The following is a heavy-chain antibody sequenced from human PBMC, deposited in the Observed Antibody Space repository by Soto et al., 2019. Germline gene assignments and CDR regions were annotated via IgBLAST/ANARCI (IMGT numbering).Heavy chain of an antibody. CDR2: IIPIFGTA. D-gene: IGHD2-15*01. CDR3: AGYCSGGSCYSGPMSAFDI. CDR1: GGTFSSYS. V-gene: IGHV1-69*13. Sequence: SVKVSCEGSGGTFSSYSISWVRQAPGQGLEWMGGIIPIFGTANYAQKFQGRVTITADESTSTAYMELSSLRSEDTAVYYCAGYCSGGSCYSGPMSAFDIWGQGTMVTVSS. J-gene: IGHJ3*02.